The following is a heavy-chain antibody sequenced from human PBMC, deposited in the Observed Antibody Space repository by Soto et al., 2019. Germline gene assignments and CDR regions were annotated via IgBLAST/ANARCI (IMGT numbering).Heavy chain of an antibody. V-gene: IGHV1-2*02. Sequence: QVQLVQSGAEVKKPGASVKVSCKASGYTFTGYYMHWVRQAPGQGLEWMGWINPNSGGTNYAQKFQGRVTMTRDTSISTAYMELSRLRSDDTAVYYCARAPRKGYCSGGSCYLDYWGQGTLVTVSS. J-gene: IGHJ4*02. D-gene: IGHD2-15*01. CDR1: GYTFTGYY. CDR3: ARAPRKGYCSGGSCYLDY. CDR2: INPNSGGT.